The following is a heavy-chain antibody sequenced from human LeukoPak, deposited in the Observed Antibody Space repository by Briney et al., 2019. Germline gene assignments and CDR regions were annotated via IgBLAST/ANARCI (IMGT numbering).Heavy chain of an antibody. CDR1: GYTLTELS. V-gene: IGHV1-24*01. J-gene: IGHJ5*02. CDR3: ATTAGYCSGGSCLPHNWFDP. CDR2: FDPEDGET. Sequence: ASVKVSCKVSGYTLTELSMHWVRQAPGKGLEWMGGFDPEDGETIYAQKFQGRVTTTEDTSTDTAYMELSSLRSEDTAVYYCATTAGYCSGGSCLPHNWFDPWGQGTLVTVSS. D-gene: IGHD2-15*01.